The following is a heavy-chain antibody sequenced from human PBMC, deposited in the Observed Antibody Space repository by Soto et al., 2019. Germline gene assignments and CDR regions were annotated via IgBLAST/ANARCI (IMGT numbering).Heavy chain of an antibody. V-gene: IGHV3-23*01. D-gene: IGHD2-2*01. Sequence: PWGSLRLSCAASGFNFNAYVMNWVRQAPGKGLEWVSIISFTGDSRYYADSVKDRFTISRDNSQNTLYLQMNSLRAEDTAVYYCAKKSCSSPGCPYGMDVWGQGTTVTVSS. J-gene: IGHJ6*02. CDR1: GFNFNAYV. CDR2: ISFTGDSR. CDR3: AKKSCSSPGCPYGMDV.